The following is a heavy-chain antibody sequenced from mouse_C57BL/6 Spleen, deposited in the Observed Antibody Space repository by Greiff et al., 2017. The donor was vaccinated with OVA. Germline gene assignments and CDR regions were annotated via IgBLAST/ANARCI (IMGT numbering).Heavy chain of an antibody. V-gene: IGHV5-17*01. Sequence: EVQLVESGGGLVKPGGSLKLSCAASGFTFSDYGMHWVRQAPEKGLEWVAYISRGSSTIYYAATVKGRFTISRDTAKNTLFLQMTSLRSEDTAMCYCANYDYGRGYVDVWGTGTTVTVSS. J-gene: IGHJ1*03. CDR2: ISRGSSTI. CDR3: ANYDYGRGYVDV. CDR1: GFTFSDYG. D-gene: IGHD2-4*01.